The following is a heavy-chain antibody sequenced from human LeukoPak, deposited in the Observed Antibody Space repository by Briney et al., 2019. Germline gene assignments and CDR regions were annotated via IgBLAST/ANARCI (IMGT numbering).Heavy chain of an antibody. CDR1: GGSISSYY. J-gene: IGHJ4*02. CDR2: IYTSGST. D-gene: IGHD3-3*01. V-gene: IGHV4-4*07. Sequence: AETLSRTCTVSGGSISSYYWSWIRLPAGKGLEWIGRIYTSGSTNYNPSLKSRVTMSVDTSKIQFSLKLSSVTAADTAVYYCASSRSGSGATIDYWGQGTLVTVSS. CDR3: ASSRSGSGATIDY.